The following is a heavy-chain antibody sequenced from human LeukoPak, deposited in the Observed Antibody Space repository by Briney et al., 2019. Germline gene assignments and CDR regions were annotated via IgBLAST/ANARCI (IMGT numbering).Heavy chain of an antibody. J-gene: IGHJ6*02. CDR3: ARGVRPYYYYGMDV. V-gene: IGHV3-7*01. Sequence: GGSLRLSCAASGFTFSAYWMSWVRQAPGKGLEWVANIKQDGSEQYYVDSVKGRFTISRDNAKNSAYLQMNSLRAEDTAVYYCARGVRPYYYYGMDVWGQGTTVTVSS. CDR1: GFTFSAYW. CDR2: IKQDGSEQ.